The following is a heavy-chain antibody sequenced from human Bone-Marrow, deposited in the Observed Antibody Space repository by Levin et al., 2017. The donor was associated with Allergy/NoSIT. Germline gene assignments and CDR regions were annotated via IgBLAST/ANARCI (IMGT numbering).Heavy chain of an antibody. CDR1: GVSLDDFY. CDR3: AREVILTGANFFDP. Sequence: SQTLSLTCTVSGVSLDDFYWTWIRQAPGKGLEWIGYIYSSGSTHYNPSLQSRATMSLDMSKKQFSLRMTSVTAAATAFYYCAREVILTGANFFDPWGQGTLVTVSS. D-gene: IGHD2-21*01. V-gene: IGHV4-59*03. CDR2: IYSSGST. J-gene: IGHJ5*02.